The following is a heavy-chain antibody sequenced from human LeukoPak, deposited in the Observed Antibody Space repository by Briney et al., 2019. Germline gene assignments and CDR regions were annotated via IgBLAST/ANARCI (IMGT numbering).Heavy chain of an antibody. CDR3: ARDTNTAKDFLR. D-gene: IGHD5-18*01. V-gene: IGHV3-30-3*01. J-gene: IGHJ4*02. CDR1: GFTFSSYA. Sequence: GRSLRLPCAASGFTFSSYAMHWVRQAPGKGLEWVAVISYDGSNKYYADSVKGRFTISRDNSKNTLYLQMNSLRAEDTAVYYCARDTNTAKDFLRWGQGTLVTVSS. CDR2: ISYDGSNK.